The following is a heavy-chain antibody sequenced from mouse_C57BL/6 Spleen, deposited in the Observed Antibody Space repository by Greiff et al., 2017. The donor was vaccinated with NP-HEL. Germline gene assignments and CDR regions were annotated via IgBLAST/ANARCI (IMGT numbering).Heavy chain of an antibody. D-gene: IGHD2-2*01. J-gene: IGHJ3*01. CDR3: ARWGYDGGFAY. Sequence: QVQLQQPGAELVKPGASVKLSCKASGYTFTSYWMHWVKQRPGQGLEWIGMVHPNSGSTNYNEKFKSKATLTVDKSSSTAYMQLSSLTSEDSAVYYCARWGYDGGFAYWGQGTLVTVSA. V-gene: IGHV1-64*01. CDR2: VHPNSGST. CDR1: GYTFTSYW.